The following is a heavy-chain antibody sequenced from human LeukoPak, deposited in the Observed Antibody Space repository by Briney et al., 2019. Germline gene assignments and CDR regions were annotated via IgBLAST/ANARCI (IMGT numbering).Heavy chain of an antibody. CDR3: ARGWGLAVAGAEYFQH. CDR2: MNPNSGNT. CDR1: GGTFSSYA. J-gene: IGHJ1*01. D-gene: IGHD6-19*01. V-gene: IGHV1-8*02. Sequence: ASVKVSCKASGGTFSSYAISWVRQAPGQGLEWMGWMNPNSGNTGYAQKFQGRVTMTRNTSISTAYMELSSLRSEDTAVYYCARGWGLAVAGAEYFQHWGQGTLVTVSS.